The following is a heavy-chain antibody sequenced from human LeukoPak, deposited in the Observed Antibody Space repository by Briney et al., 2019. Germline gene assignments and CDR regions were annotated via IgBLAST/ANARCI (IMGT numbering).Heavy chain of an antibody. CDR2: IYYSGST. Sequence: PSETLSLTCTVSGGSISSSSYYWGWIRQPPGKRLEWIGSIYYSGSTNYSPSLKSRVTISVDTSQNQFSLKLSSVTAADTAVYYCSKRDCSRTSCFYWYFDLWGRGTLLTVSS. J-gene: IGHJ2*01. D-gene: IGHD2-2*01. CDR3: SKRDCSRTSCFYWYFDL. V-gene: IGHV4-39*07. CDR1: GGSISSSSYY.